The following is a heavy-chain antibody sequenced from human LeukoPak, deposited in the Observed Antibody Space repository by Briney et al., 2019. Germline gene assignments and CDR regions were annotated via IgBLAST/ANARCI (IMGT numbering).Heavy chain of an antibody. Sequence: GGSLRLSCSGSGFTFSVYSMNWVRQAPGKGLEWVSSMPSKSNYIYYADSVKGRFTISRDNAMNSVFLQLNSLRAEDSAVYYCTSGLIAIESDNNLYQYMDVWGKGTTVTVSS. D-gene: IGHD2-21*01. CDR2: MPSKSNYI. J-gene: IGHJ6*03. V-gene: IGHV3-21*01. CDR1: GFTFSVYS. CDR3: TSGLIAIESDNNLYQYMDV.